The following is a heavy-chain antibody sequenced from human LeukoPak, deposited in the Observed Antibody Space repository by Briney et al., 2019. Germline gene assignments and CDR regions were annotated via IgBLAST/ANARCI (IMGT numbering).Heavy chain of an antibody. D-gene: IGHD1-26*01. Sequence: ASVKVSCKASGYAFTNYDINWVRQATGQGLEWMGWMNPNSGNTGFAQRFQDRVVLTRDTSINTAYMELSSLRSDDTAVYYCVRGNSGSYYLHWGQGTLVTVSS. V-gene: IGHV1-8*02. J-gene: IGHJ4*02. CDR2: MNPNSGNT. CDR1: GYAFTNYD. CDR3: VRGNSGSYYLH.